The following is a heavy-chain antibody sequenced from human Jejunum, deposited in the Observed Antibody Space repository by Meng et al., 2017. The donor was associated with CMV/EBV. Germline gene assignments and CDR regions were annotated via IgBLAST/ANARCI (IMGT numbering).Heavy chain of an antibody. D-gene: IGHD3-9*01. CDR3: AKERAYDIDS. J-gene: IGHJ4*02. CDR2: IATGDRFGGRKT. CDR1: GFSFSSYE. V-gene: IGHV3-48*03. Sequence: SGFSFSSYEFNWVRQAPGKGLEWVSNIATGDRFGGRKTKYADSVKGRFTISRDDAKNSLYLQMNSLRAEDTAIYYCAKERAYDIDSWGQGSRVTVSS.